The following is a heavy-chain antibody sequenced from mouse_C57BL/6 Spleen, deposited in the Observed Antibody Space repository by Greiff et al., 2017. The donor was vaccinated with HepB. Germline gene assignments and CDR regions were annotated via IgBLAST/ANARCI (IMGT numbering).Heavy chain of an antibody. Sequence: QVQLKESGPELVKPGASVKISCKASGYAFSSSWMNWVKQRPGKGLEWIGRIYPGDGDTNYNGKFKGKATLTADKSSSTAYMQLSSLTSEDSAVYFCARGRALYWYFDVWGTGTTVTVSS. V-gene: IGHV1-82*01. CDR2: IYPGDGDT. D-gene: IGHD3-3*01. CDR1: GYAFSSSW. CDR3: ARGRALYWYFDV. J-gene: IGHJ1*03.